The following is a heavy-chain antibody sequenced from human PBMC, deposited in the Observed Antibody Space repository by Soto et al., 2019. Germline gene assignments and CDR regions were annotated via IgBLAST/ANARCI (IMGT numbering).Heavy chain of an antibody. Sequence: GGPVRLSCPAAAFASVDDWMHWVRPAPGQGLVRVSSASRDATEPKHAAFVKGRFTISRDYARRTVYLQMNSLTTDDTAMYFCVRDRLAWYGSSYTATPGDYWGQGTLVTVSS. CDR3: VRDRLAWYGSSYTATPGDY. CDR1: AFASVDDW. J-gene: IGHJ4*02. V-gene: IGHV3-74*01. D-gene: IGHD1-26*01. CDR2: ASRDATEP.